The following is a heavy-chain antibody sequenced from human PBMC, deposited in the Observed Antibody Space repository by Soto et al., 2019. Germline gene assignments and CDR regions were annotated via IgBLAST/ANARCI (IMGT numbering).Heavy chain of an antibody. D-gene: IGHD3-22*01. Sequence: GGSLRLSCAASGFTFSSYSMNWVRQAPGKGLEWVSYISSSSSTIYYADSVKGRFTISRDNAKNSLYLQMNSLRDEDTAVYYCASGLPRAYYYDSSGYYFDYWGQGTLVTVSS. J-gene: IGHJ4*02. V-gene: IGHV3-48*02. CDR2: ISSSSSTI. CDR1: GFTFSSYS. CDR3: ASGLPRAYYYDSSGYYFDY.